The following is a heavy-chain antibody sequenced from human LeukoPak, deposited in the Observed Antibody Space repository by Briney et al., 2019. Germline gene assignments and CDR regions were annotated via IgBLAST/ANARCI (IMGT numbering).Heavy chain of an antibody. CDR2: INPNSGGT. CDR3: ASLMTTVTTDFDY. Sequence: ASVKVSCKASGYTFTGYYMHWVRQAPGQGLEWMRWINPNSGGTNYAQKFQGRVTMTRDTSISTAYMELSRLRSDDTAVYYCASLMTTVTTDFDYWGQGTLVTVSS. V-gene: IGHV1-2*02. J-gene: IGHJ4*02. CDR1: GYTFTGYY. D-gene: IGHD4-17*01.